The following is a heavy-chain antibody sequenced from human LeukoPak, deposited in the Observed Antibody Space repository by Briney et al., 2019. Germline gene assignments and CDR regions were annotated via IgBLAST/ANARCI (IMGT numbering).Heavy chain of an antibody. CDR2: IKSDGRGT. Sequence: GGSLRLSCAASGFTFSDYWMHWVRHVPGKGLVWVSRIKSDGRGTSYADSVQGRFIISRDNAKNTLYLQMNSLRAEDTAVYYCARKGDGYNSIDYWGQGTLVTVS. CDR1: GFTFSDYW. J-gene: IGHJ4*02. CDR3: ARKGDGYNSIDY. D-gene: IGHD5-24*01. V-gene: IGHV3-74*01.